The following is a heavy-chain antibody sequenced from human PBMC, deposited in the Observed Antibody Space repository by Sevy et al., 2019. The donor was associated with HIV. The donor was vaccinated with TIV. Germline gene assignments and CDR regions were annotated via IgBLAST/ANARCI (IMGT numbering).Heavy chain of an antibody. Sequence: GGSLRLSCAASGFTFSYYNMNWVRQAPGKGLEWVSSISSGSSYVYYADSVKGRFTISRDNAKNSLYLQMNSLRTEDTAVYYSASPLHYYDSPSAYWGQGTQVTVSS. J-gene: IGHJ4*02. V-gene: IGHV3-21*01. CDR2: ISSGSSYV. CDR3: ASPLHYYDSPSAY. D-gene: IGHD3-22*01. CDR1: GFTFSYYN.